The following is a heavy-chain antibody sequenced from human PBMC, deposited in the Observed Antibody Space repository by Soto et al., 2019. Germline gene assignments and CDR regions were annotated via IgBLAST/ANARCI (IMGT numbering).Heavy chain of an antibody. V-gene: IGHV3-15*01. CDR3: TTDGAVGASNHPDAFDI. D-gene: IGHD1-26*01. J-gene: IGHJ3*02. CDR1: GFTFMSNA. Sequence: EVQLLESGGGLVQPGGSLRLSCVASGFTFMSNAMSWVRQAPGKGLEWVGRIKSKTDGGTTDYAAPVKGRFTISRDDSKNTLYPQMNSLKTEDTAVYYCTTDGAVGASNHPDAFDIWGKGTMVTVSS. CDR2: IKSKTDGGTT.